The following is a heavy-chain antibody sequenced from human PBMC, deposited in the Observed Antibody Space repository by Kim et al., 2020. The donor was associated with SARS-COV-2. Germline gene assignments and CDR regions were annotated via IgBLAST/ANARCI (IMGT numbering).Heavy chain of an antibody. J-gene: IGHJ3*02. V-gene: IGHV3-33*01. Sequence: GGSLRLSCAASGFTFSSYGMHWVRQAPGKGLEWVAVIWYDGSNKYYADSVKGRFTISRDNSKNTLYLQMNSLRAEDTAVYYCARGYPLGAFDIWGQGTMVTVSS. CDR2: IWYDGSNK. D-gene: IGHD1-20*01. CDR3: ARGYPLGAFDI. CDR1: GFTFSSYG.